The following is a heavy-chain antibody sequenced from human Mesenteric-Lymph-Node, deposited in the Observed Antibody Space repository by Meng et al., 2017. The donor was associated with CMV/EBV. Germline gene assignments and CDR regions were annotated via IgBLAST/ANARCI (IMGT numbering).Heavy chain of an antibody. V-gene: IGHV1-69*04. J-gene: IGHJ4*02. Sequence: SGGTFSSYDIRWVRQAPGQGLEWMGRIIPILGIANYAQKFQGRVTITADKSTSTAYMELSSLRSEDTAVYYCARGGVGYSYGYFDYWGQGTLVTVSS. CDR1: GGTFSSYD. CDR3: ARGGVGYSYGYFDY. CDR2: IIPILGIA. D-gene: IGHD5-18*01.